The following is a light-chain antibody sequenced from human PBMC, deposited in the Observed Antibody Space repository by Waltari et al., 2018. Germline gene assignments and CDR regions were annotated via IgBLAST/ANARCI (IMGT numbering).Light chain of an antibody. CDR1: SPHLGRNT. J-gene: IGLJ3*02. CDR2: SNS. V-gene: IGLV1-44*01. CDR3: AAWDDSLNGWV. Sequence: QSVLTQPPSASGTPGPRVTISCSGSSPHLGRNTLHWYQQRPGTAPKLLIYSNSQRPSGVPDRFSGSKSGTSASLAISGLQSEDEADYYCAAWDDSLNGWVFGGGTKLTVL.